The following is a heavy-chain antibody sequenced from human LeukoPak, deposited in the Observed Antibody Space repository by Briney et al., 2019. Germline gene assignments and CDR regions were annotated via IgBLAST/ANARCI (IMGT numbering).Heavy chain of an antibody. CDR2: INPSGGST. CDR3: ARANYMDV. V-gene: IGHV1-46*01. Sequence: ASVKVSCKASGYTFTSYYMHWVRQAPGQGLEWMGIINPSGGSTSYAQKFQGRVTMTRDTSISTAYMELSRLRSDDTAVYYCARANYMDVWGKGTTVTVSS. CDR1: GYTFTSYY. J-gene: IGHJ6*03.